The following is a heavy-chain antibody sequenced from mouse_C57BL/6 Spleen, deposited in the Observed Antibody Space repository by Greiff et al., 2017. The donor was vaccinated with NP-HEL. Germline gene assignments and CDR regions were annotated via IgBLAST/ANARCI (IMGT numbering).Heavy chain of an antibody. CDR3: ARGYSSGYFDY. V-gene: IGHV1-82*01. CDR1: GYAFSSSW. J-gene: IGHJ2*01. CDR2: IYPGDGDT. D-gene: IGHD3-2*02. Sequence: QVQLQQSGPELVKPGASVKISCKASGYAFSSSWMNWVKQRPGKGLEWIGRIYPGDGDTNYNGKFKGKATLTADKSSSTAYMQLSSLTSEDSAVYFCARGYSSGYFDYWGQGTTLTVSS.